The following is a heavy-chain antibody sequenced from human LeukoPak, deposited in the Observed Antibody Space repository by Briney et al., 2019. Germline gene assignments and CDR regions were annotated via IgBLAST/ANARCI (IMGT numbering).Heavy chain of an antibody. CDR2: IYYSGST. J-gene: IGHJ4*02. CDR1: GGSVSSGSYY. Sequence: ETLSLTCTVSGGSVSSGSYYWSWIRQPPGKGLEWIGYIYYSGSTNYNPSLKSRVTISVDTSKNQFSLKLSSVTAADTAVYYCARGEYSGSTYYFDYWGQGTLVTVSS. D-gene: IGHD1-26*01. CDR3: ARGEYSGSTYYFDY. V-gene: IGHV4-61*01.